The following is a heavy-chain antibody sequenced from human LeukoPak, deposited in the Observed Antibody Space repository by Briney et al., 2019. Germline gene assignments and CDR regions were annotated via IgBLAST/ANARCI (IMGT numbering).Heavy chain of an antibody. CDR3: AREGYCSSTSCYKDPPNWFDP. V-gene: IGHV3-74*01. Sequence: GGSLRLSCAASGFTFSSYWMHWVRQAPGKGLVWVSRINSDGSSTSYADSVKGRFTISRDNAKNTLYLQMNSLRAEDTAVYYCAREGYCSSTSCYKDPPNWFDPWGQGTLVTVSS. CDR2: INSDGSST. CDR1: GFTFSSYW. J-gene: IGHJ5*02. D-gene: IGHD2-2*02.